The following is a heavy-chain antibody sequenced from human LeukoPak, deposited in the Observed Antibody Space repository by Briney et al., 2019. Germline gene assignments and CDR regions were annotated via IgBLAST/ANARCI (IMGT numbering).Heavy chain of an antibody. CDR1: GFTFSSYG. CDR3: AKGRGTAVTSAANY. CDR2: IWYDGSNK. V-gene: IGHV3-33*06. Sequence: PGGSLRLSCAASGFTFSSYGVHWVRQAPGKGLEWVAVIWYDGSNKYYADSVKGRFTISRDNSKNTLYLQMNSLRAEDTAVYYCAKGRGTAVTSAANYWGQGTLVTVSS. J-gene: IGHJ4*02. D-gene: IGHD4-17*01.